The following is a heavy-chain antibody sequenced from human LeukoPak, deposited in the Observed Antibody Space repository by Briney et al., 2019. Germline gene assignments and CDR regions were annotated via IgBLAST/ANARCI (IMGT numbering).Heavy chain of an antibody. J-gene: IGHJ3*02. D-gene: IGHD3-3*01. CDR1: GGSISSYY. CDR3: ARTYYEDDAFDI. V-gene: IGHV4-4*07. Sequence: SETLSLTCTVSGGSISSYYWSWIRQPAGKGLEWIGRIYTSRSTNYNPPLKSRVTMSVDTSKNQFSLKLSSVTAADTAVYYCARTYYEDDAFDIWGQGTMVTVSS. CDR2: IYTSRST.